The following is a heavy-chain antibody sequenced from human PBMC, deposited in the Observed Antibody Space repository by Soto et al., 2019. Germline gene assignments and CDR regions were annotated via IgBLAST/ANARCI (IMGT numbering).Heavy chain of an antibody. D-gene: IGHD6-19*01. CDR1: GFTFSSYW. V-gene: IGHV3-74*01. Sequence: EVQLVESGGGLVQPGGSLRLSCAASGFTFSSYWMHWVRQAPGKGLVWVSRINSDGSNTSYADSVKGRFTISRDSAKNTLYLQMNSLRAEDTAVYYCARDRRIAVAGTNDGMDGWGQGTTVTVSS. CDR2: INSDGSNT. J-gene: IGHJ6*02. CDR3: ARDRRIAVAGTNDGMDG.